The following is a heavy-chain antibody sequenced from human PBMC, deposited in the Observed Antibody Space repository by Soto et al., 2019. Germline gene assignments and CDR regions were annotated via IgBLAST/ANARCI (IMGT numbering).Heavy chain of an antibody. CDR3: ARGGNAAVDY. J-gene: IGHJ4*02. CDR1: GFTFSGSA. Sequence: EVQLVESGGGLVQPGGSLKLSCAASGFTFSGSAMHWVRQASGKGLEWVGRIRSKANSYATAYAASVKGRFTISRDDSKNTAYLQMNSRKTEDTAVYYCARGGNAAVDYWGQGTLVTVSS. D-gene: IGHD2-15*01. CDR2: IRSKANSYAT. V-gene: IGHV3-73*01.